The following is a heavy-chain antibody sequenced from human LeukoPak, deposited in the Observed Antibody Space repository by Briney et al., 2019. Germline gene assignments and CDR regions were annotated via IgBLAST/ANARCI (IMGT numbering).Heavy chain of an antibody. V-gene: IGHV4-34*01. CDR2: INHSGST. J-gene: IGHJ5*02. CDR3: ARGLVRPSWFDP. D-gene: IGHD6-13*01. Sequence: SSETLSLTCAVYGGSFSGYYWSWIRQPPGKGLEWIEEINHSGSTNYNPSLKSRVTISVDTSKNQFSLKLSSVTAADTAVYYCARGLVRPSWFDPWGQGTLVTVSS. CDR1: GGSFSGYY.